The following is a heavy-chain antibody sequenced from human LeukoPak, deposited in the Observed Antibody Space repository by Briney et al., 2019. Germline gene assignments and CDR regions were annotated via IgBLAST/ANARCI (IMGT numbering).Heavy chain of an antibody. D-gene: IGHD3-16*01. V-gene: IGHV1-2*02. J-gene: IGHJ4*02. CDR2: INPNSGDT. CDR1: GYIFTVYY. CDR3: ARVRYRLAETYIDY. Sequence: ASVRVSCKASGYIFTVYYMHWVRQAPGQGLEWMGWINPNSGDTNYAQKFQGRVTMTRDTSISTAYMELSRLRSDDTAVYYCARVRYRLAETYIDYWGQGTLVTVSS.